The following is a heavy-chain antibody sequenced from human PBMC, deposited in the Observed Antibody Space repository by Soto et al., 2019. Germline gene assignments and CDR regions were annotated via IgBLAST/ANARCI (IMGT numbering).Heavy chain of an antibody. CDR3: ARPLESGRADEDY. D-gene: IGHD6-19*01. J-gene: IGHJ4*02. Sequence: LGESLKISCKGSGYSFTSDWIGWVRQMPGKGLEWMGIIYPGDSDTRYSPSFQGQVTISADKSISTAYLQWSSLKASDTAMYYCARPLESGRADEDYRGQGTLVTVSS. CDR2: IYPGDSDT. CDR1: GYSFTSDW. V-gene: IGHV5-51*01.